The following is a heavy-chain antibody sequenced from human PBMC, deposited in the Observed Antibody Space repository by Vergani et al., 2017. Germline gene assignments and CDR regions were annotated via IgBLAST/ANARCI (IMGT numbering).Heavy chain of an antibody. CDR1: GFTVSSNY. CDR3: AKDRAVTTWEFDY. D-gene: IGHD4-17*01. Sequence: EVQLVESGGGLVQPGGSLRLSCVVSGFTVSSNYMSWVRQAPGKGLEWVSVIYSGGSTYYADSVKGRFTISRDNSKNTLYLQMNSLRAEDTAVYYCAKDRAVTTWEFDYWGQGALVTVSS. V-gene: IGHV3-66*01. J-gene: IGHJ4*02. CDR2: IYSGGST.